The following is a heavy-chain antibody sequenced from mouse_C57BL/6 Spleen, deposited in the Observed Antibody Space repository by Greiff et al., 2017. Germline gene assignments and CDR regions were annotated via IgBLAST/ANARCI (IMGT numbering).Heavy chain of an antibody. CDR2: IWSGGSR. Sequence: QVQLQQSGPGLVQPSQSLSISCTASGFSFTGYGVHWVRQSPGKGLEWLGVIWSGGSRDYNAAFISRLSTSKDNSKSQVFFKMNSLQADDTAIYYCARDDYYSNYEEFGDWGQGPPVTVAA. D-gene: IGHD2-5*01. V-gene: IGHV2-2*01. CDR3: ARDDYYSNYEEFGD. CDR1: GFSFTGYG. J-gene: IGHJ3*01.